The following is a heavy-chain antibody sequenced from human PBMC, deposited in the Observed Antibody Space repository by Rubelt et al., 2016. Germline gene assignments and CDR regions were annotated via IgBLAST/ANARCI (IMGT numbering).Heavy chain of an antibody. CDR1: GFTFSSYA. CDR2: ISGSGGST. D-gene: IGHD2-2*01. Sequence: GGSLRLSCAASGFTFSSYAMSWVRQAPGKGLEWVSAISGSGGSTYYADSVKGRFTISRDNSKNTLYLQMNSLRAEDTAVYYCARVPAAIFGTNYWYFDLWGRGTLVTVSS. J-gene: IGHJ2*01. V-gene: IGHV3-23*01. CDR3: ARVPAAIFGTNYWYFDL.